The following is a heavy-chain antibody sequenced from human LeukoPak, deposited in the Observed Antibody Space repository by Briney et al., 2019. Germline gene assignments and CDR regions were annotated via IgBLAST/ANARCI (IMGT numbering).Heavy chain of an antibody. CDR3: ARDHWYSSGWYEGYFDY. V-gene: IGHV3-30*04. Sequence: GRSLRLSCAASGFTFSSYAMHWGRQASGKGLEWVAVISYDGSNKYYADSVKGRFTISRDNSKNTLYLQMNSLRAEDTAVYYCARDHWYSSGWYEGYFDYWGQGTLVTVSS. CDR2: ISYDGSNK. CDR1: GFTFSSYA. J-gene: IGHJ4*02. D-gene: IGHD6-19*01.